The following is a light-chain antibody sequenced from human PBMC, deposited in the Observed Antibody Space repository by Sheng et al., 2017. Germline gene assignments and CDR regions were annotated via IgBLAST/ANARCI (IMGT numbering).Light chain of an antibody. V-gene: IGKV1-12*01. CDR3: QHYYSYPPT. Sequence: DIQMTQSPSAMSASVGDRVTITCRASQGISRWLAWYQQKPGKAPKLLIYAASSLHSGVPSRFSASGSGTDFTLTISSLQSEDFATYYCQHYYSYPPTFGQGTKVEIK. J-gene: IGKJ1*01. CDR2: AAS. CDR1: QGISRW.